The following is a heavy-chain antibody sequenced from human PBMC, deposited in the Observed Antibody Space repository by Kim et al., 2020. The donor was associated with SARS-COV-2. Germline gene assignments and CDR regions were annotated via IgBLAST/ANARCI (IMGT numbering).Heavy chain of an antibody. V-gene: IGHV1-69*13. CDR2: IIPIFGTA. J-gene: IGHJ4*02. CDR1: GGTFSSYA. D-gene: IGHD6-19*01. Sequence: SVKVSCKASGGTFSSYAISWVRQAPGQGLEWMGGIIPIFGTANYAQKFQGRVTITADESTSTAYMELSSLRSEDTAVYYCAGDSSGWYGGDYWGQGTLVTVSS. CDR3: AGDSSGWYGGDY.